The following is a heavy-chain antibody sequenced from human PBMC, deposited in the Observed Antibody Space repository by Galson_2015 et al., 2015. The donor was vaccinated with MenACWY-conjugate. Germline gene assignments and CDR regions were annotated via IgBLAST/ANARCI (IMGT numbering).Heavy chain of an antibody. CDR1: GYPFTAYF. J-gene: IGHJ4*02. Sequence: SVKVSCKASGYPFTAYFIHRVRQAPGQGLQWMGWIDPKSGGANYAQNFQVRVTMTRDTSISTAYMDLSSLRSDDTAVYYCVREYRGGSFDYWGQGTLVTVSS. D-gene: IGHD1-26*01. V-gene: IGHV1-2*02. CDR2: IDPKSGGA. CDR3: VREYRGGSFDY.